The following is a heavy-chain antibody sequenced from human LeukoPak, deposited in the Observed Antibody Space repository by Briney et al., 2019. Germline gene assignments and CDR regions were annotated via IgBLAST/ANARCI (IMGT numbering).Heavy chain of an antibody. CDR2: ISAYNGNT. CDR3: ARGQGRWYVGDYYYYGMDV. D-gene: IGHD6-13*01. V-gene: IGHV1-18*04. CDR1: GYTFTSYG. J-gene: IGHJ6*04. Sequence: GASVKVSCKASGYTFTSYGISWVRQAPGQGLEWMGWISAYNGNTNYAQKLQGRVTMTTDTSTSTAYMELRSLRSDDTAVYYCARGQGRWYVGDYYYYGMDVWGKGTTVTVSS.